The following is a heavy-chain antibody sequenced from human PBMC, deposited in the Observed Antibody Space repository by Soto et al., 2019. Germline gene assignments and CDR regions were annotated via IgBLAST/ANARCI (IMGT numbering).Heavy chain of an antibody. V-gene: IGHV5-51*01. D-gene: IGHD3-10*01. CDR3: ARHLEVPFHGRVTFYYGPDV. J-gene: IGHJ6*02. CDR1: GYGFTGFW. CDR2: IYPRDSEV. Sequence: EVQLVQSGAEVRKPGDSLKISCKTSGYGFTGFWIGWVRQMPGKGLVWMGIIYPRDSEVKYGPSFQGHVTISVDTSIDTAYLQWTRLNISDTAMYYCARHLEVPFHGRVTFYYGPDVWGQGTTVTVSS.